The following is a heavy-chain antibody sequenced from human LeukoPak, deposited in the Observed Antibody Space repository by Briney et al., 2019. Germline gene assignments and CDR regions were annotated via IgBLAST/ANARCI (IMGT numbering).Heavy chain of an antibody. V-gene: IGHV4-59*08. D-gene: IGHD1-26*01. CDR3: ARTARGGAVTGAFDI. J-gene: IGHJ3*02. CDR2: INYSGRT. Sequence: SETLSLTCTVSGGSISSHYWSWIRQPPGKGLQWIGYINYSGRTNYNPSLTSRVTVSVDTSKNQFSLKLSSVTAADTAVYYCARTARGGAVTGAFDIWGQGTMITVSS. CDR1: GGSISSHY.